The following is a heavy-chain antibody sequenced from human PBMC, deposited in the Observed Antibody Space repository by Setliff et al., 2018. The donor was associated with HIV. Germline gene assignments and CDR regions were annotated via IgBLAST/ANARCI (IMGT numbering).Heavy chain of an antibody. J-gene: IGHJ4*02. CDR3: ARLSYSGSSGSRLFDF. V-gene: IGHV4-59*08. CDR1: GFTFSSYN. CDR2: IFYSGST. Sequence: GSLRLSCAASGFTFSSYNMNWIRQHPGKGLEWIGYIFYSGSTYYNPSLKSRAAISVDTSKNQFSLKLSSVTAADTAVYYCARLSYSGSSGSRLFDFWGQGTLVTVSS. D-gene: IGHD6-6*01.